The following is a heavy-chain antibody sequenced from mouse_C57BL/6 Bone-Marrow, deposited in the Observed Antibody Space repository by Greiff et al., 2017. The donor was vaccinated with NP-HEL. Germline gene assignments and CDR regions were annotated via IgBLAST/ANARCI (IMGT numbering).Heavy chain of an antibody. J-gene: IGHJ3*01. Sequence: VQLQQSGAELARPGASVKLSCKASGYTFTSYGMRWVKQRPGQGLEWIGEIYPRSGGTYYNEKFKGKATLTADKSSSTAYMELRSLTSEDSAVYFCASRKWGSWFAYWGQGTLVTVSA. CDR3: ASRKWGSWFAY. V-gene: IGHV1-81*01. CDR1: GYTFTSYG. CDR2: IYPRSGGT.